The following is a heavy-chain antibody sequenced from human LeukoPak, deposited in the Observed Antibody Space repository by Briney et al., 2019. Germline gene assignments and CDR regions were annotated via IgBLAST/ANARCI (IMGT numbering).Heavy chain of an antibody. CDR3: ARGGIAAAGTSGRGRWFDP. CDR2: INPSGGST. D-gene: IGHD6-13*01. V-gene: IGHV1-46*01. Sequence: ASVKVSCKASGYTFTSYYMHWGRQAPRQGLEWMGIINPSGGSTSYAQKFQGRVTMTMDMSTSTVYMQLSSLRSEETAVYYCARGGIAAAGTSGRGRWFDPWGQGTLVTVSS. CDR1: GYTFTSYY. J-gene: IGHJ5*02.